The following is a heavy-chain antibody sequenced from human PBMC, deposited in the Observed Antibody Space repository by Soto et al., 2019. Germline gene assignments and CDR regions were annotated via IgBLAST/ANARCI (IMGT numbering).Heavy chain of an antibody. CDR3: ARDLWGYCGTDCYPLDV. V-gene: IGHV4-59*01. J-gene: IGHJ6*02. CDR1: AGYSIGYY. Sequence: PLETHPHTSTVSAGYSIGYYWSWIRQPTGKGLEWIGYMYNTGSTVYNPSFKSRVTISVDTSKNQFSLKLNSVTAADTAVYYCARDLWGYCGTDCYPLDVWGQGTTVTVSS. CDR2: MYNTGST. D-gene: IGHD2-21*02.